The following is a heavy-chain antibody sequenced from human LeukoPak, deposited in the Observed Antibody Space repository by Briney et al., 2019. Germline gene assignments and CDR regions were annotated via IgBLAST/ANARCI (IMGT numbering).Heavy chain of an antibody. D-gene: IGHD3-22*01. Sequence: GGSLRLSCAASGFSLSTYGMNWVRQAPGKGLEWVGGIKYDGIQEFYADSVKGRFTVSKDTSKNTLHLQMNSLRAEDTAVYYCASGSLVHNYDSSGYEYWGQGTLVTVSS. CDR3: ASGSLVHNYDSSGYEY. V-gene: IGHV3-33*05. CDR1: GFSLSTYG. J-gene: IGHJ4*02. CDR2: IKYDGIQE.